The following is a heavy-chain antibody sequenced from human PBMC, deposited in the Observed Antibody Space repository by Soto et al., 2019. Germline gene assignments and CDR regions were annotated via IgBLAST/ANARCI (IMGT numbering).Heavy chain of an antibody. CDR2: IWYDGSNK. CDR1: GFTFSSYG. Sequence: GGSLRLSCAASGFTFSSYGMHWARQAPSKGLEWVAVIWYDGSNKYYADTVKGRYTISRDNSKNTLYLQMNSLKPEHTTVYYCARDARITNNYAEGSGGMGVWGQGTTVTVSS. V-gene: IGHV3-33*01. J-gene: IGHJ6*02. D-gene: IGHD4-17*01. CDR3: ARDARITNNYAEGSGGMGV.